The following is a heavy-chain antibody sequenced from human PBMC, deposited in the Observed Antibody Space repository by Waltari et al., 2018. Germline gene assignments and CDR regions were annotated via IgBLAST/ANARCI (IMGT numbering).Heavy chain of an antibody. CDR2: IYTRGST. CDR1: GGSISSYY. CDR3: ARELAAAANYYYYYYMDV. V-gene: IGHV4-4*07. D-gene: IGHD6-13*01. Sequence: QGQLQESGQGLVKPSETLSLTCTVSGGSISSYYWSWIRQPAGKGLEWIGRIYTRGSTNYNPSLKSRVTMSVDTSKNQFSLKLSSVTAADTAVYYCARELAAAANYYYYYYMDVWGKGTTVTVSS. J-gene: IGHJ6*03.